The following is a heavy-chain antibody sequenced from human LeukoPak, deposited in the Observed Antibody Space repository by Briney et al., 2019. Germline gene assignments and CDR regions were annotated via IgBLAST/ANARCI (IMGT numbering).Heavy chain of an antibody. Sequence: GASVKVSCKASGYTFTGYYMHWVRQAPGQGLEWMGWINPNSGGANYAQKFQGRVTMTRDTSISTAYMELSRLRSDDTAVYYCARDHDYVWGRYFDYWGQGTLVTVSS. V-gene: IGHV1-2*02. D-gene: IGHD3-16*01. J-gene: IGHJ4*02. CDR3: ARDHDYVWGRYFDY. CDR2: INPNSGGA. CDR1: GYTFTGYY.